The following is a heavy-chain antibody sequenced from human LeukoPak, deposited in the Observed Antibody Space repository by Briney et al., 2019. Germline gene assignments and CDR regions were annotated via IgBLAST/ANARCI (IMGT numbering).Heavy chain of an antibody. Sequence: PGGSLRLSCAASGFTFRNYGMSWVRQAPGKGLEWVANIKQDGSEKYYVDSVKGRFTVSRDNAKNSLYLQMNSLRAEDTAVYYCASGYSNAYLFDYWGQGTLVTVSS. J-gene: IGHJ4*02. CDR3: ASGYSNAYLFDY. V-gene: IGHV3-7*01. D-gene: IGHD5-18*01. CDR2: IKQDGSEK. CDR1: GFTFRNYG.